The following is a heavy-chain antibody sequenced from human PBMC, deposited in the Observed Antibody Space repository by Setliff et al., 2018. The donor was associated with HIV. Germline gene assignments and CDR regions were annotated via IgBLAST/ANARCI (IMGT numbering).Heavy chain of an antibody. D-gene: IGHD3-10*01. Sequence: PSETLSLTCTVSGGSISSYYWSWIRQPPGRGLGWIGYIYYSGSTNYNPSLKSRVTISVDTSKNQFSLKLSSVTAADTAVYYCARPRSGTYRGHYYYYMDVWGKGTTVTVSS. V-gene: IGHV4-59*01. CDR1: GGSISSYY. CDR2: IYYSGST. CDR3: ARPRSGTYRGHYYYYMDV. J-gene: IGHJ6*03.